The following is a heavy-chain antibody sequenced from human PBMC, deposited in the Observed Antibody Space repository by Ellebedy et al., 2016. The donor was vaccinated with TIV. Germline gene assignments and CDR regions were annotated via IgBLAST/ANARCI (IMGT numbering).Heavy chain of an antibody. V-gene: IGHV4-59*08. CDR3: ARTLSVVGAFDI. D-gene: IGHD2-15*01. CDR2: IYYSGST. CDR1: GGSISSYY. J-gene: IGHJ3*02. Sequence: SETLSLTCTVSGGSISSYYWSWIRQPPGKGLEWIGYIYYSGSTNYNPSLRSRVTISVDTSKNQFSLKLSSVTAADTAVYYCARTLSVVGAFDIWGQGTVVTVSS.